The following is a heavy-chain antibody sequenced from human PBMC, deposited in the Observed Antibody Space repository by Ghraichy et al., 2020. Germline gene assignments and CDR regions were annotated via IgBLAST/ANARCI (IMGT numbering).Heavy chain of an antibody. J-gene: IGHJ3*02. V-gene: IGHV3-9*01. CDR2: ISWNSGSI. Sequence: SLRLSCAASGFTFDDYAMHWVRQAPGKGLEWVSGISWNSGSIGYADSVKGRFTISRDNAKNSLYLQMNSLRAEDTALYYCAKVHDSSGFDAFDIWGQGTMVTVSS. CDR3: AKVHDSSGFDAFDI. CDR1: GFTFDDYA. D-gene: IGHD3-22*01.